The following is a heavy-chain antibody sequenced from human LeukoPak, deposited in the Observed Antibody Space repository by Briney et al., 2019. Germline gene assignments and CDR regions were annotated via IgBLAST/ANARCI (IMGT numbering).Heavy chain of an antibody. D-gene: IGHD6-19*01. V-gene: IGHV3-48*01. Sequence: GGSLRLSCAASGFTFSSYSMNWVRQAPGKGLEWVSYISSSSSTIYYADSVKGRLTISRDNAKNSLYLQMSSLRAEDTAVYYCARPQYSSGWLPSTEYFHHWGQGTLVTVSS. CDR1: GFTFSSYS. J-gene: IGHJ1*01. CDR2: ISSSSSTI. CDR3: ARPQYSSGWLPSTEYFHH.